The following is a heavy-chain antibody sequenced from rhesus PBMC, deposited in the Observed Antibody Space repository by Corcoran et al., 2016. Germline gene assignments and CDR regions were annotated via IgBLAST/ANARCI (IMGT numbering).Heavy chain of an antibody. V-gene: IGHV4-76*01. CDR2: IYGSSGTT. CDR3: ARDRAGAAGNFDY. Sequence: QVQLQESGPGVVKPSETLSLTCAVSGYSISSGYDWSWIRQPPGKGLEWIGYIYGSSGTTNYNPSCKHRVTISKDTSKNQFSLKLSSVTAADTAVYYCARDRAGAAGNFDYWGQGVLVTVSS. D-gene: IGHD6-25*01. J-gene: IGHJ4*01. CDR1: GYSISSGYD.